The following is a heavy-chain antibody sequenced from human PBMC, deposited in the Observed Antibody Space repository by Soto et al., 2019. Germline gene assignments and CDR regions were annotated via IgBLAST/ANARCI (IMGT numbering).Heavy chain of an antibody. V-gene: IGHV3-48*01. J-gene: IGHJ3*02. CDR3: ARDFGRKHYDILTGYSRDDAFDI. CDR1: GFTFSSYS. Sequence: AGGSLRLSCAASGFTFSSYSMNWVRQAPGKGLEWVSYISSSSSTIYYADSVKGRFTISRDNAKNSLYLQMNSLRAEDTAVYYCARDFGRKHYDILTGYSRDDAFDIWGQGTMVTVSS. CDR2: ISSSSSTI. D-gene: IGHD3-9*01.